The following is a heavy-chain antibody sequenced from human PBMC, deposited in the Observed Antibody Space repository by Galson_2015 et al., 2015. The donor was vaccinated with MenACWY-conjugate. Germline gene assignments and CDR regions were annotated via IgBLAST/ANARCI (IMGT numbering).Heavy chain of an antibody. J-gene: IGHJ5*02. D-gene: IGHD5-18*01. CDR3: TKAAARYSSSSAFNWFDP. V-gene: IGHV3-74*01. Sequence: SLRLSCAASGFTFSNYWMHWVRQAPGKGLEWVSRVNSDGTGTTYADSVKGRFTISRDNAKNTLYLQMNSLRAEDTAIYYCTKAAARYSSSSAFNWFDPWVQGALVTVSS. CDR1: GFTFSNYW. CDR2: VNSDGTGT.